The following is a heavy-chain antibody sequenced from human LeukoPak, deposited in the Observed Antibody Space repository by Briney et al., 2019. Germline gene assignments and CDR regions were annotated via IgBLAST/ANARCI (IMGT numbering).Heavy chain of an antibody. D-gene: IGHD1-20*01. CDR3: AKITVSWAYSGAFDI. J-gene: IGHJ3*02. CDR1: GFTFSSYE. CDR2: ISSSGSTI. Sequence: GGSLRLSCAASGFTFSSYEMNWVRQAPGKGLEWVSYISSSGSTIYYADSVKGRFTISRDNSKNTLYLQMNSLRAEDTAIYYCAKITVSWAYSGAFDIWGQGTMVTVSS. V-gene: IGHV3-48*03.